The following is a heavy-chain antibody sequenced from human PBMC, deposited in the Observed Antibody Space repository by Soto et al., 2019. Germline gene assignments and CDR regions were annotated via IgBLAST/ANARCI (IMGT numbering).Heavy chain of an antibody. CDR3: ALRKTGRYFDY. CDR2: IGASGAGT. V-gene: IGHV3-23*01. Sequence: EVQLLESGGTLVQPGGSLRLSCAASGFTFSSYALSWVRQAPGKGLDWVSAIGASGAGTYYADSVKGRFTISRDNSKNTLHLQMTGLTVKDTAVYYCALRKTGRYFDYRGQGTLVIVSS. CDR1: GFTFSSYA. D-gene: IGHD1-26*01. J-gene: IGHJ4*02.